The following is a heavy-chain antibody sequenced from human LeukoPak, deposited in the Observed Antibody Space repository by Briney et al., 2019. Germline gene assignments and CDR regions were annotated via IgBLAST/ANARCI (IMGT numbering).Heavy chain of an antibody. CDR3: ARDRDYDILTGFENWFDP. CDR2: ISAYNGNT. CDR1: GYTFTSYG. V-gene: IGHV1-18*04. D-gene: IGHD3-9*01. Sequence: ASVKVSCKASGYTFTSYGISWVRQAPGQGLEWMGWISAYNGNTNYAQKLQGRVTMTTDTSTSTAYMELWSLRSDDTAVYYCARDRDYDILTGFENWFDPWGQGTLVTVSS. J-gene: IGHJ5*02.